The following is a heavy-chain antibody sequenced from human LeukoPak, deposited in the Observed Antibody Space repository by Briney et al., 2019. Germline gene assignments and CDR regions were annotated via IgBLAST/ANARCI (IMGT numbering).Heavy chain of an antibody. D-gene: IGHD4/OR15-4a*01. Sequence: GGSLRHTCAASGFTFSSYWMSWVRQAPRKGLEWVANIKQGGSEKYYVDSVKGRFTTSRDNSKNTLYLQMNSLRADDTAVYYCARRAGAYSHPYDYWGQGTLVTVSS. J-gene: IGHJ4*02. CDR1: GFTFSSYW. CDR3: ARRAGAYSHPYDY. CDR2: IKQGGSEK. V-gene: IGHV3-7*03.